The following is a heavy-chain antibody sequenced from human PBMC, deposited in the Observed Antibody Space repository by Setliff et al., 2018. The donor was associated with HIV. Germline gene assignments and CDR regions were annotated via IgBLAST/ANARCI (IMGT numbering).Heavy chain of an antibody. D-gene: IGHD3-10*01. CDR1: GGSLSGYY. Sequence: PSETLSLTCAVSGGSLSGYYWTWIRQPPGKGLEWIGEINPTVNTNYNPSLKSRVIISVDTSQNEFSLKLNSVTAADTAVYFCARGLFYSSSYYAYWGQG. V-gene: IGHV4-34*01. CDR2: INPTVNT. J-gene: IGHJ4*02. CDR3: ARGLFYSSSYYAY.